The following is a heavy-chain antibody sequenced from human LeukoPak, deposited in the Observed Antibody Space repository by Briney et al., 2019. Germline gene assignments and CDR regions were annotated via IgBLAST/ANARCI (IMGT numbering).Heavy chain of an antibody. CDR3: ARDESGGYYVY. CDR2: IKQDGSMK. V-gene: IGHV3-7*01. J-gene: IGHJ4*02. CDR1: GFTFSRHW. D-gene: IGHD2-15*01. Sequence: PGGSPRLSCEASGFTFSRHWMSWVRQAPGRGLEWVANIKQDGSMKQYADSVRGRFIISRDNAKNSVYLQLSSLKAEDSAVYFCARDESGGYYVYWGQGTLVTVSS.